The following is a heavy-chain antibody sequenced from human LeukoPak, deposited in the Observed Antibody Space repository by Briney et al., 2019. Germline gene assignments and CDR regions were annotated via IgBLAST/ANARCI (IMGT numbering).Heavy chain of an antibody. V-gene: IGHV1-69*13. J-gene: IGHJ3*02. D-gene: IGHD1-26*01. CDR3: ARGIVGAYGAFDI. CDR1: GGTFSSYA. CDR2: IIPIFGTA. Sequence: GASVKVSCKASGGTFSSYAISWVRQAPGQGLEWMGGIIPIFGTANYAQKFQGRVTITADESTSTAYMELSSLRSEDTAVYYCARGIVGAYGAFDIWGQGTMVTVSS.